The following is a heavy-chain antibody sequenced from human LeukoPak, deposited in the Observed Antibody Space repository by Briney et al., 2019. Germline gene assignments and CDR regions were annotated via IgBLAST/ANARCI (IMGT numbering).Heavy chain of an antibody. V-gene: IGHV3-21*01. CDR2: ISSSSSYI. J-gene: IGHJ3*02. Sequence: GGSLRLSCAASGFTFSSYSMNWVRQAPGKGLEWVSSISSSSSYIYYADSVKGRFTISRDNAKNPLSMPMNSLRAEATAVYYCASLALVGWELWRDAFDIWGQGTMVTVSS. D-gene: IGHD1-26*01. CDR1: GFTFSSYS. CDR3: ASLALVGWELWRDAFDI.